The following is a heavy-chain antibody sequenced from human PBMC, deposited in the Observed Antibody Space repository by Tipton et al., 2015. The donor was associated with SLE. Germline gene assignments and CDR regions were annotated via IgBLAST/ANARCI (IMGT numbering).Heavy chain of an antibody. J-gene: IGHJ2*01. CDR2: ISSSSSYI. D-gene: IGHD6-19*01. CDR1: GFTFSSYS. Sequence: AVSGFTFSSYSMNWVRQAPGKGLEWVSSISSSSSYIYYADSVKGRFTISRDNAKNSLYLQMNSLRAEDTAVYYCARDRASGWPYWYFDLWGRGTLVTVSS. V-gene: IGHV3-21*01. CDR3: ARDRASGWPYWYFDL.